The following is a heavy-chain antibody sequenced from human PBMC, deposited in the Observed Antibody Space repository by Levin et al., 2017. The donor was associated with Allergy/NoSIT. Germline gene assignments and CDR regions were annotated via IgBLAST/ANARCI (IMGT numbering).Heavy chain of an antibody. J-gene: IGHJ2*01. CDR2: IDPSDSYT. CDR1: GYSFTSYW. CDR3: ARRESYGSGSYFWYFDL. V-gene: IGHV5-10-1*01. D-gene: IGHD3-10*01. Sequence: PGGSLRLSCKGSGYSFTSYWISWVRQMPGKGLEWMGRIDPSDSYTNYSPSFQGHVTISADKSISTAYLQWSSLKASDTAMYYCARRESYGSGSYFWYFDLWGRGTLVTVAS.